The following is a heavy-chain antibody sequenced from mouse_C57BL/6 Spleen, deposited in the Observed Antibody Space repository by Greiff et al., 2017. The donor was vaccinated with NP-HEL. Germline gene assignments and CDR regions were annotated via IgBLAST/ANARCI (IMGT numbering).Heavy chain of an antibody. CDR1: GYTFSRYL. D-gene: IGHD1-1*01. V-gene: IGHV1-50*01. CDR2: IDPSDNFS. Sequence: QVPLPQSGAELVKPGASVKLSCKASGYTFSRYLMPWVKQRPGQGLELNGEIDPSDNFSNYNQKFKGKATLTVDTSSSTAYMQLSSLTSEDSAVYYCASYGSSYYFDYWGQGTTLTVSS. CDR3: ASYGSSYYFDY. J-gene: IGHJ2*01.